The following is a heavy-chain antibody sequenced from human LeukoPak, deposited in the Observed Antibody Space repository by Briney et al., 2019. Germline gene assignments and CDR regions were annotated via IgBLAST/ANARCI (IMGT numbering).Heavy chain of an antibody. CDR1: GFTFSSYA. CDR2: ISGSGGST. J-gene: IGHJ6*03. Sequence: QPGGSLRLSCAASGFTFSSYAMSWVRQAPGKGLEWVSAISGSGGSTYYADSVKGRFTISRDNSKNTLYLQMNSLRAEDTAVYYCAKGGSGYGDYEYYYYYYMDVWGKGTTVTVSS. CDR3: AKGGSGYGDYEYYYYYYMDV. V-gene: IGHV3-23*01. D-gene: IGHD4-17*01.